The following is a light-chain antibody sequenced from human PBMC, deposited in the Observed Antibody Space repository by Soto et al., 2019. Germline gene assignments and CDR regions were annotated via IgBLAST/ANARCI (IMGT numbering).Light chain of an antibody. CDR1: QSVSSK. V-gene: IGKV3-15*01. CDR3: QQYNNWPPIT. Sequence: EIVMTQSPATLSVSPGERATLSCRASQSVSSKLAWYQQKPGQAPRLLIYGAFTRATGIPARFSGSGSGTEFTLTISSLQSEDFAVHYCQQYNNWPPITFGQGTRLEIK. CDR2: GAF. J-gene: IGKJ5*01.